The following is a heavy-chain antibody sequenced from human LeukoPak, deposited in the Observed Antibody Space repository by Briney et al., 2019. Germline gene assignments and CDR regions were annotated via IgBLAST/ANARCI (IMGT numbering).Heavy chain of an antibody. Sequence: GGSLRLSCAASGFTFDDYAMHWVRQAPGKGLEWVSGISWNSGSIGYADSVKGRFTISRDNAKNSLYLQMNSLRAEGTALYYCAKGKFTDWYLDYWGQGTLVTVSS. CDR1: GFTFDDYA. CDR3: AKGKFTDWYLDY. J-gene: IGHJ4*02. CDR2: ISWNSGSI. D-gene: IGHD3-9*01. V-gene: IGHV3-9*01.